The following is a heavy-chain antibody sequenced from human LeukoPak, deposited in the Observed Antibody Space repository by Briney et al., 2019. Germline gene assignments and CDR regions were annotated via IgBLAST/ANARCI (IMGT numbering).Heavy chain of an antibody. CDR1: GASFTSHY. D-gene: IGHD3-22*01. J-gene: IGHJ3*01. CDR3: ARGRGSPYYEEAFDV. V-gene: IGHV4-59*11. CDR2: LYYSGST. Sequence: SETLSLTCSVSGASFTSHYWGWIRQPPGKGPEWIGHLYYSGSTTYNPSLESRVTMSVDTSRKQISLKLNSVAAADTAVYYCARGRGSPYYEEAFDVWGQGTVVTVSS.